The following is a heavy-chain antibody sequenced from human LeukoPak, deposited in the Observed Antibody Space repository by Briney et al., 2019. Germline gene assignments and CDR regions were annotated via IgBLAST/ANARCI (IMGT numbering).Heavy chain of an antibody. CDR2: IYYSGST. D-gene: IGHD2-2*01. Sequence: PSETLSLTCTVSGGSISSHYWSWIRQPPGKGLEWIGYIYYSGSTNYNPSLKSRVTISVDTSKNQFSLKLSSVTAADTAVYYCARVGCSSTSCEENYYYYYMDVWGKGTTVTVSS. V-gene: IGHV4-59*11. J-gene: IGHJ6*03. CDR3: ARVGCSSTSCEENYYYYYMDV. CDR1: GGSISSHY.